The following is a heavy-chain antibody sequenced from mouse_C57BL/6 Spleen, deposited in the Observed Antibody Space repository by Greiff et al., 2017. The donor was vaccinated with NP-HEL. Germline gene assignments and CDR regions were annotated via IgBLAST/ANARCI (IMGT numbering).Heavy chain of an antibody. Sequence: QVQLQQPGTELVKPGASVKLSCKASGYTFTSYWMHWVKQRPGQGLEWIGNINPSNGGTNSNEKFKSKATLTVDKSSSTASMQLSSLTSEDSAVYYCAREAGDYYDYYFDYWGQGTTLTVSS. CDR1: GYTFTSYW. V-gene: IGHV1-53*01. J-gene: IGHJ2*01. D-gene: IGHD2-4*01. CDR2: INPSNGGT. CDR3: AREAGDYYDYYFDY.